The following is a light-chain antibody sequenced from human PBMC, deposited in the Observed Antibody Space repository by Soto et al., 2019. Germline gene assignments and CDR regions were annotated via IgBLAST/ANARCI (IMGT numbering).Light chain of an antibody. CDR2: GNT. V-gene: IGLV1-40*01. CDR1: SSNIGAGYD. J-gene: IGLJ2*01. Sequence: QSVLTQPPSVSGAPGQRGTISCTGSSSNIGAGYDVHWYQQLPGRATKLLIYGNTNRPSGVPDRFSGSKSGTSASLAITGLQAEDEADYYCRSFDRSLSVVFGGGTQLNVL. CDR3: RSFDRSLSVV.